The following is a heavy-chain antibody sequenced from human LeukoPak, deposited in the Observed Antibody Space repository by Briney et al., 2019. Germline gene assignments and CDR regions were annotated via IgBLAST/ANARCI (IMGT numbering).Heavy chain of an antibody. D-gene: IGHD1-14*01. CDR2: IKSDGSST. J-gene: IGHJ6*02. Sequence: GGSLRLSRAASGFTFSSYWMHWVRQAPGKGPVWVSRIKSDGSSTNYADSVKGRFTISRDNAKNTLYLQMNSLRAEDTAVFYCARGAPNTGGYRVDVWGQGTTVTVSS. V-gene: IGHV3-74*01. CDR1: GFTFSSYW. CDR3: ARGAPNTGGYRVDV.